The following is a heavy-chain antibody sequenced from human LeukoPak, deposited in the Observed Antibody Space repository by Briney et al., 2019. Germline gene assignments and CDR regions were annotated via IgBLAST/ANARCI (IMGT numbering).Heavy chain of an antibody. J-gene: IGHJ3*02. CDR1: GFTLSSYA. V-gene: IGHV4-39*07. CDR2: IFYMGST. CDR3: ARDLATYYYDSSGFYFEVPGIGAFDI. Sequence: GSLRLSCAASGFTLSSYAMSWIRQPPGKGLEWIGSIFYMGSTYYNPSLKTRVTISVDTSKNQFSRKLSSETAADTAVYYCARDLATYYYDSSGFYFEVPGIGAFDIWGQGTMVTVSS. D-gene: IGHD3-22*01.